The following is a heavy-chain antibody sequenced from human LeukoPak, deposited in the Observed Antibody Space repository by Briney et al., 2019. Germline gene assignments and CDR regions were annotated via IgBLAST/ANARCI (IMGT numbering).Heavy chain of an antibody. Sequence: ASVKVSCKASGYTLTSYDINWVRQATGQGLEWMGWMNADSGSTAFAQKFQGRVTMTRNTTTSTAYMELSSVRPDDTAVYYCARAAHYSYYYGMDVWGQGTTVTVSS. J-gene: IGHJ6*02. CDR1: GYTLTSYD. CDR3: ARAAHYSYYYGMDV. CDR2: MNADSGST. V-gene: IGHV1-8*01.